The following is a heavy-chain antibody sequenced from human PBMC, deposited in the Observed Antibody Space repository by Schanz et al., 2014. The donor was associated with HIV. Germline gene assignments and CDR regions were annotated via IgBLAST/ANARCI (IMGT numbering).Heavy chain of an antibody. Sequence: QVHLVESGGGVVRPGRSLRLSCAASGFTFDSYGMHWVRQAPGKGLEWVAVISNDGRNKKYGESVKGRITISRDNSKNTLYLQMNSLRADDTAVYYCAKGWRGYSISSWVDYWGQGSLVTVSS. V-gene: IGHV3-30*18. CDR1: GFTFDSYG. CDR2: ISNDGRNK. J-gene: IGHJ4*02. CDR3: AKGWRGYSISSWVDY. D-gene: IGHD6-6*01.